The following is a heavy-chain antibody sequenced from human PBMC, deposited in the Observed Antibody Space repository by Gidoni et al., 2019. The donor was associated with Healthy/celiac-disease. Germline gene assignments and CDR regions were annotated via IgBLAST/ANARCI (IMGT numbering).Heavy chain of an antibody. Sequence: QVQLQESGPGLVKPSQTLSLTCTVSGGSISSGSYYWSWIRQPAGKGLEWIGRIYTSGSTNYNPSLKSRVTMSVDTSKNQFSLKLSSVTAADTAVYYCARDSPYCGGDCYFHYYYYYMDVWGKGTTVTVSS. CDR1: GGSISSGSYY. V-gene: IGHV4-61*02. CDR2: IYTSGST. J-gene: IGHJ6*03. D-gene: IGHD2-21*01. CDR3: ARDSPYCGGDCYFHYYYYYMDV.